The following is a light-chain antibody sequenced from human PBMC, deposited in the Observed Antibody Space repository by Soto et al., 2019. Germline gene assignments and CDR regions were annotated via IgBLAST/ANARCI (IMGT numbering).Light chain of an antibody. J-gene: IGKJ5*01. V-gene: IGKV3-20*01. Sequence: LTPSTFSLSSSPAERVSLSWRVIQSVSSSYLAWCQQKPGQAPRLLIYGASSRATGIPDRFSGSGSGTDFTLTISRLEPEDFAVYYCQQYKSWPITFGQGTRLEIK. CDR2: GAS. CDR3: QQYKSWPIT. CDR1: QSVSSSY.